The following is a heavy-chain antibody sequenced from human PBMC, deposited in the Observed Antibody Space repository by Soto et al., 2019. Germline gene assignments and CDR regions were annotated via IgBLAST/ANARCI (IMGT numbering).Heavy chain of an antibody. Sequence: ASVKVSCKASGGTFSSYAISWVRQAPGQGLEWMGGIIPIFGTANYAQKFQGRVTITADESTSTAYMELSSLRSEDTAVYYCARVRDGYNPDAFDIWGQGTMVTVS. D-gene: IGHD2-21*01. CDR2: IIPIFGTA. V-gene: IGHV1-69*13. J-gene: IGHJ3*02. CDR1: GGTFSSYA. CDR3: ARVRDGYNPDAFDI.